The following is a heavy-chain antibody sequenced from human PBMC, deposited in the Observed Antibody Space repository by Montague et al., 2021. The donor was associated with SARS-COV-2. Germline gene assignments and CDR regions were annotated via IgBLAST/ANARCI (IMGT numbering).Heavy chain of an antibody. Sequence: SETLSLTCAVYSGSFSDFYWTWIRQSPGKGLEWIGEINHTGSATYNPSLKGRVTLSIDTSKNQFSLKLKSVTPADTAVYYCAGGQVTISIVLIFIPGACYFDAWGLGTSVTVSS. CDR1: SGSFSDFY. J-gene: IGHJ3*01. CDR2: INHTGSA. CDR3: AGGQVTISIVLIFIPGACYFDA. D-gene: IGHD2/OR15-2a*01. V-gene: IGHV4-34*01.